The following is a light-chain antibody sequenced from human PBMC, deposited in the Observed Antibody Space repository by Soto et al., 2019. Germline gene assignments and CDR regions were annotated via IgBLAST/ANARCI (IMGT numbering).Light chain of an antibody. J-gene: IGKJ4*01. Sequence: EIVMTQSPATLSVSPGERATLSCRASQSVSSDLAWYQQKPGQSPRLLIYGASTMSTGIPARFSGSGSGTEFTLPISSLHSEDFAVYYCQQYNKWPLTFGGGTKVEIK. CDR1: QSVSSD. CDR3: QQYNKWPLT. CDR2: GAS. V-gene: IGKV3-15*01.